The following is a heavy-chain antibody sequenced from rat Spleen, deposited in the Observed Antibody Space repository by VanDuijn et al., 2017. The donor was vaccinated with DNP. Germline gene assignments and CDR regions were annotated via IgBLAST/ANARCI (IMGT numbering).Heavy chain of an antibody. CDR1: GFTFSNFG. J-gene: IGHJ1*01. CDR2: ISPSGDRT. CDR3: STRRDGPLYWYFDF. V-gene: IGHV5-19*01. Sequence: EVQLVESGGDLVQPGRSLKLSCAASGFTFSNFGMHWLRQTRTKGLEWVASISPSGDRTSYRDSVKGRFPISRDDAKSTLCLQMDRLRSEDTATYYCSTRRDGPLYWYFDFWGPGTMVTVSS. D-gene: IGHD3-1*01.